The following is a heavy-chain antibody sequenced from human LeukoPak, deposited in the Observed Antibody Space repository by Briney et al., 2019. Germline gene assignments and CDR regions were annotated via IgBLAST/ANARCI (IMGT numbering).Heavy chain of an antibody. Sequence: GGSLRLSXAASGFTFSDFYMHWIRQPPGKGLEWLAYISSSGNTIYYADSVKGRLTISRDNAKNSLFLQMNSLRAEDTAVYYCARHDYGGFGVWGKGTSVAVFS. J-gene: IGHJ6*04. CDR1: GFTFSDFY. V-gene: IGHV3-11*04. D-gene: IGHD4/OR15-4a*01. CDR2: ISSSGNTI. CDR3: ARHDYGGFGV.